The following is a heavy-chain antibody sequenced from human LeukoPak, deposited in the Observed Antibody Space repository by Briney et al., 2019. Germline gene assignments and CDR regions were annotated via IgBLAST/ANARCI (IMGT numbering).Heavy chain of an antibody. D-gene: IGHD3-22*01. J-gene: IGHJ4*02. Sequence: ASVKVSCKASGYTFTSYGISWVRQAPGQGLEWMGWISAYNGNTNYAQKLQGRVTMTTDTSTSTAYMELRSLRSDDTAVYYCARDDSRYYYDSSGYYLHYWGQGTLVTGSS. CDR1: GYTFTSYG. V-gene: IGHV1-18*01. CDR2: ISAYNGNT. CDR3: ARDDSRYYYDSSGYYLHY.